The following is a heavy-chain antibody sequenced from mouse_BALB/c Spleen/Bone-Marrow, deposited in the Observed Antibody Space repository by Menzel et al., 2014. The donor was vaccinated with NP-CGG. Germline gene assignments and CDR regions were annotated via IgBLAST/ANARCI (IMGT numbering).Heavy chain of an antibody. J-gene: IGHJ2*01. V-gene: IGHV7-1*02. CDR1: GFTFSDFY. D-gene: IGHD1-1*01. Sequence: EVHLVESGGGLVQPGGSLRLSCATPGFTFSDFYMEWVRQPPGKRLEWIAASRDKANDYTTEYSASVKGRFIVSRDTSQSILYLHMNALRAEDTAIYYCARGTVNYFGYWGQGTTLTVSS. CDR2: SRDKANDYTT. CDR3: ARGTVNYFGY.